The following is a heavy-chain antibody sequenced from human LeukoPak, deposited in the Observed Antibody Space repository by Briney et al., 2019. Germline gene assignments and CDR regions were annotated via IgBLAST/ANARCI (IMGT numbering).Heavy chain of an antibody. CDR1: GCTFSDYY. CDR2: ISSSGSTI. D-gene: IGHD2-21*02. J-gene: IGHJ3*02. Sequence: GGSLRLSCAASGCTFSDYYMSWIRQAPGKGLEGVSYISSSGSTIYYADSVKGRFTISREDAKNSLYLQMNSLRAEDTAVYYCARDLAYCGGDCYPNSRFGDAFDIWGQGTMVTVSS. CDR3: ARDLAYCGGDCYPNSRFGDAFDI. V-gene: IGHV3-11*01.